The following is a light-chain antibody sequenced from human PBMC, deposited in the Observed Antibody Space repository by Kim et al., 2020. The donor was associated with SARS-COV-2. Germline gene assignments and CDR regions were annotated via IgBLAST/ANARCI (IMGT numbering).Light chain of an antibody. CDR1: QNVASY. CDR3: QQRSNWTLI. J-gene: IGKJ4*01. Sequence: PGESATLSCRASQNVASYLAWYQQRPGQAPRLLIYDTSNRAAGIPARFSGSGSGTDFSLTISSLGAEDFAVYFCQQRSNWTLIFGGGTKVDIK. CDR2: DTS. V-gene: IGKV3-11*01.